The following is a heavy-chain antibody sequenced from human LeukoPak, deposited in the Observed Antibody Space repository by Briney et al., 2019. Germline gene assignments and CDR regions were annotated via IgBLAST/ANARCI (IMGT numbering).Heavy chain of an antibody. CDR1: GYTFTGYY. J-gene: IGHJ5*02. D-gene: IGHD4-17*01. CDR2: INPNSGGT. Sequence: ASVKVSCKASGYTFTGYYLHWVRQAPGQGLEWMGWINPNSGGTNYAQKFQGRVTMTRDTSISTAYMELSRLRSDDTAVYYCARVHDYGDPNWFDPWGQGTLVTVSS. CDR3: ARVHDYGDPNWFDP. V-gene: IGHV1-2*02.